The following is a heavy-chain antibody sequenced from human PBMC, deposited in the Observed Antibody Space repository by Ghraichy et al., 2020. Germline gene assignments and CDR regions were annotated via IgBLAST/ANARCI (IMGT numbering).Heavy chain of an antibody. CDR3: AKGFGEQWLVRDERAVYYFDY. CDR1: GFTFSSYA. CDR2: ISGSGGST. Sequence: GGSLRLSCAASGFTFSSYAMSWVRQAPGKGLEWVSAISGSGGSTYYADSVKGRFTISRDNSKNTLYLQMNSLRAEDTAVYYCAKGFGEQWLVRDERAVYYFDYWGQGTLVTVSS. J-gene: IGHJ4*02. V-gene: IGHV3-23*01. D-gene: IGHD6-19*01.